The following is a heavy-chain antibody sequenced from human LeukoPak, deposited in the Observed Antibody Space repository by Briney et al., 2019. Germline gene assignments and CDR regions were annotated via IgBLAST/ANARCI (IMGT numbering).Heavy chain of an antibody. Sequence: SQTLSLTRTLSGGSTSSYYRGWIQQPPGKRLEWIGYIYYSGSTNYNPSLKSRVTISVDTSKNQFSLKLSSVTAADTAVYYCARENYFDYWGQGTLVIVSS. CDR3: ARENYFDY. CDR1: GGSTSSYY. V-gene: IGHV4-59*01. J-gene: IGHJ4*02. CDR2: IYYSGST.